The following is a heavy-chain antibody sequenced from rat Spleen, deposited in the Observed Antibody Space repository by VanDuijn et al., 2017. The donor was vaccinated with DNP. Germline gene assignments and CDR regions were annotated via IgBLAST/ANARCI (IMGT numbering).Heavy chain of an antibody. D-gene: IGHD1-1*01. CDR1: GFSITNNFK. V-gene: IGHV3-3*01. CDR2: VTNAGST. CDR3: ARLRLEWEVRAMDA. Sequence: EVLLQESGPGLVKPSQSLSLTCSVTGFSITNNFKWTWIRKFPGNKLEWMGYVTNAGSTDYNPSLKSRISITRDTSKNQFFLQLNSLTTEDTATYYCARLRLEWEVRAMDAWGQGTSVTVSS. J-gene: IGHJ4*01.